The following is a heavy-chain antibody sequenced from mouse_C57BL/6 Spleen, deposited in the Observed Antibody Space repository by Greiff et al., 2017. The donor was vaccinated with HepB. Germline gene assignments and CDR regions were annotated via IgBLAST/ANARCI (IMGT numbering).Heavy chain of an antibody. Sequence: QVQLQQSGAELMKPGASVKLSCKATGYTFTGYWIEWVKQRPGHGLVWIGEILPGSGSTNYNEKFKGKATFTADTSSNTAYMQLSSLTTEDSAIYYCASRLTGKAMDYWGQGTSVTVSS. CDR1: GYTFTGYW. J-gene: IGHJ4*01. CDR3: ASRLTGKAMDY. V-gene: IGHV1-9*01. D-gene: IGHD4-1*01. CDR2: ILPGSGST.